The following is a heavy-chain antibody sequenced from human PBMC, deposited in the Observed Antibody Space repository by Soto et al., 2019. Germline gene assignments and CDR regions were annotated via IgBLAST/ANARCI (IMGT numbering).Heavy chain of an antibody. CDR1: GFTFSSYA. CDR2: ISYDGSNK. V-gene: IGHV3-30-3*01. CDR3: ARDEVVEQLVPNFDY. J-gene: IGHJ4*02. Sequence: PGGSLRLSCAASGFTFSSYAMHWVRQAPGKGLEWVAVISYDGSNKYYADSVKGRFTISRDNSKNTLYLQMNSLRAEDTAVYYCARDEVVEQLVPNFDYWGQGTLVTVSS. D-gene: IGHD6-6*01.